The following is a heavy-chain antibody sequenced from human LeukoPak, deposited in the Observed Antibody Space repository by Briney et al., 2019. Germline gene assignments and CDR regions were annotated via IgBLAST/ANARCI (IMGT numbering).Heavy chain of an antibody. J-gene: IGHJ4*02. D-gene: IGHD2-15*01. V-gene: IGHV4-34*01. CDR3: ARGAWATRLGS. CDR2: IYESGST. Sequence: PSETLSLTCAVYGESLNSYYWSWISQPPGKGREWIGEIYESGSTEYNPSLKSRVTISMVPSKQQFSLSLTSVTAADTAVYYCARGAWATRLGSCGLGTPVIVSS. CDR1: GESLNSYY.